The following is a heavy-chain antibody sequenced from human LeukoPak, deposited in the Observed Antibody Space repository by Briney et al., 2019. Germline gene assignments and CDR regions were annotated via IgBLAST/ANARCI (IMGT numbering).Heavy chain of an antibody. V-gene: IGHV1-24*01. CDR2: FDPEDGET. Sequence: ASVKVSCKVSGYTLTELSMHWVRQAPGKGLEWMGGFDPEDGETIYAQKFQGRVTMTEDTSTDTAYMELSSPRSEDTAVYYRATALGYSYGFDYWGQGTLVTVSS. D-gene: IGHD5-18*01. CDR1: GYTLTELS. J-gene: IGHJ4*02. CDR3: ATALGYSYGFDY.